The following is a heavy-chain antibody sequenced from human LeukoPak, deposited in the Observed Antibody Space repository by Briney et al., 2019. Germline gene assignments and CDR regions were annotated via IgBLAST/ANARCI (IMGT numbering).Heavy chain of an antibody. D-gene: IGHD4-17*01. CDR1: GGSFSSYA. CDR2: IIPIFGTA. J-gene: IGHJ3*02. Sequence: SVKVSCKASGGSFSSYAISWVRQAPGQGLEWMGGIIPIFGTANYAQKFQGRVTITTDESTSTAYMELSSLRSEDTAVYYCARQGPRKTTADHDAFDIWGQGTMVTISS. V-gene: IGHV1-69*05. CDR3: ARQGPRKTTADHDAFDI.